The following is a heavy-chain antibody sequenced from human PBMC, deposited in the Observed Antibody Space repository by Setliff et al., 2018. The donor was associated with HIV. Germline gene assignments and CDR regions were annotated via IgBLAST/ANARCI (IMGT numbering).Heavy chain of an antibody. J-gene: IGHJ6*02. Sequence: GGSLRLSCAASGFTFSDYYMTWVRQAPGKGLEWVSSISSSSSYIYYADSVKGRFAISRDNAKNSLYLQMNSLRAEDTAVYYCARDVSYSSSWSNYYYYGMDVWGQGTTVTVSS. CDR3: ARDVSYSSSWSNYYYYGMDV. V-gene: IGHV3-21*01. CDR1: GFTFSDYY. CDR2: ISSSSSYI. D-gene: IGHD6-13*01.